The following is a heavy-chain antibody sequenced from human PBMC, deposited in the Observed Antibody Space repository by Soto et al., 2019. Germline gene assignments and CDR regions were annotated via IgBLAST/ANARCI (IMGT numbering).Heavy chain of an antibody. D-gene: IGHD3-22*01. CDR3: ARSRVTYYYDRRAFDI. V-gene: IGHV1-69*01. CDR2: IIPIFGTA. J-gene: IGHJ3*02. CDR1: GGTFSSYA. Sequence: QVQLVQSGAEVKKPGSSVKVSCKASGGTFSSYAISRVRQAPGQGLEWMGGIIPIFGTANYAQKFQGRVTITADESTSTAYMELSSLRSEDTAVYYFARSRVTYYYDRRAFDIWGQGTMVTVSS.